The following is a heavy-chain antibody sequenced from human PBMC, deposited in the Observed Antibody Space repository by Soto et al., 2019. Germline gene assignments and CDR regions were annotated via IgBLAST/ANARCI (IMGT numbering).Heavy chain of an antibody. D-gene: IGHD3-10*01. CDR2: INPNSGGT. CDR3: ASSSGSGSYYGPDYYYYYGMDV. CDR1: GYTFTGYY. J-gene: IGHJ6*02. V-gene: IGHV1-2*04. Sequence: VASVKVCCKASGYTFTGYYMHWVRQAPGQGLEWMGWINPNSGGTNYAQKFQGWVTMTRDTSISTAYMELSRLRSDDTAVYYCASSSGSGSYYGPDYYYYYGMDVWGQGTTVTVSS.